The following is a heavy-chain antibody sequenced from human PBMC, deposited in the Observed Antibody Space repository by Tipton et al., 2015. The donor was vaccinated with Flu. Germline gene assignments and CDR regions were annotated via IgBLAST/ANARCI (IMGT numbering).Heavy chain of an antibody. CDR1: GFTVSSNY. V-gene: IGHV3-53*01. Sequence: SLRLSCAASGFTVSSNYMSWVRQAPGKGLEWVSVIYSGGSTYYADSVKGRFTISRDNSKNTLYLQMNSLRAEDTAVYYCARVLGTMVRGVIIPDAFDIWGQGTMVTVSS. D-gene: IGHD3-10*01. CDR3: ARVLGTMVRGVIIPDAFDI. J-gene: IGHJ3*02. CDR2: IYSGGST.